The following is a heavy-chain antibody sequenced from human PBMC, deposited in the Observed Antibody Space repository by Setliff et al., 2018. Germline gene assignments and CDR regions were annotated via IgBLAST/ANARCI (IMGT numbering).Heavy chain of an antibody. D-gene: IGHD3-22*01. CDR1: GGSFSGYY. CDR2: INHRGTA. J-gene: IGHJ5*02. V-gene: IGHV4-34*01. CDR3: ARGPRFDYESPTYRRRFDP. Sequence: SETLSLTCAVYGGSFSGYYWNWIRQAPGKGLEWIGEINHRGTASYTPSLKGRVTISVDTSKNLFSLKLSSVTAADTAVYFCARGPRFDYESPTYRRRFDPWGQGTAVTSPQ.